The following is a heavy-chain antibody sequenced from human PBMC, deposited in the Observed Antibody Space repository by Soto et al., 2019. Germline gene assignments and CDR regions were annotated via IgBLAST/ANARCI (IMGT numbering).Heavy chain of an antibody. CDR3: ARARRTGGLLYFDAFDL. CDR1: GFTFGSYS. J-gene: IGHJ3*01. CDR2: ISSSSTYI. V-gene: IGHV3-21*01. D-gene: IGHD1-1*01. Sequence: GGSLRLSCAASGFTFGSYSMNWVRQAPGKGLEWVSSISSSSTYIYYADPLKGRFTISRDNAKNSLYLQMNSLRAEDTAVYYCARARRTGGLLYFDAFDLWGQGTMVTVSS.